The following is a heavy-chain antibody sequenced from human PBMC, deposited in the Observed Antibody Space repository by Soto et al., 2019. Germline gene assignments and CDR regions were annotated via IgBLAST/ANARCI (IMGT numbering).Heavy chain of an antibody. CDR1: GDSIRSYY. D-gene: IGHD5-12*01. CDR3: ANSYNVYKSYYYYMDV. Sequence: QVQLQESGPGLVKPSENLSLTCTVSGDSIRSYYWTWIRQPPGKGLEWIGFLHYSGSTNFNPSLPSRFTISVDTSKNQLFLKLSSVTAADTAVYYCANSYNVYKSYYYYMDVWGKGTTVTVAS. J-gene: IGHJ6*03. V-gene: IGHV4-59*12. CDR2: LHYSGST.